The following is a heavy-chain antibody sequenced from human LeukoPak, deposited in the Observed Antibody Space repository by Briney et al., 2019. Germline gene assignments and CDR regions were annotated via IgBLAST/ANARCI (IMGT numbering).Heavy chain of an antibody. J-gene: IGHJ4*02. D-gene: IGHD2-15*01. CDR2: INDGNGNT. CDR1: GYTFTSYA. CDR3: ARDPCSGGTCYIHPFDY. V-gene: IGHV1-3*01. Sequence: ASVKVSCKASGYTFTSYALHWLRQAPAQRLECMGWINDGNGNTKYSQKFQGRVTITRDTSASTAYMELSSLRSEDTAVYYCARDPCSGGTCYIHPFDYWGQGALVTVSS.